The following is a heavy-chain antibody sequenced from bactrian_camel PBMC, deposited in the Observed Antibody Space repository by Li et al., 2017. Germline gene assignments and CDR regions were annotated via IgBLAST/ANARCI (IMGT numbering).Heavy chain of an antibody. J-gene: IGHJ6*01. V-gene: IGHV3S40*01. D-gene: IGHD1*01. CDR2: INSGGGTT. CDR3: AAEESLFEACDFGY. CDR1: GFTFSSYD. Sequence: SGFTFSSYDMNWARQAPGKGLEWVSTINSGGGTTYYADSVKGRFTISRDNAKNTLYLQVNILRPEDTAMYYCAAEESLFEACDFGYWGQGTQVTVS.